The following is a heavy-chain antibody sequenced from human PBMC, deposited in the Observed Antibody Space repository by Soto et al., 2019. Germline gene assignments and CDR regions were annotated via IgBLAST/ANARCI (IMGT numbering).Heavy chain of an antibody. CDR1: GYTFTSYA. CDR2: INAGNGNT. CDR3: ARVGHQRGGFDY. Sequence: QVQLVQSGAEEKKPGASVKVSCKASGYTFTSYAMHWVRQAPGQRLEWMGWINAGNGNTKYSQKFQGRVTINRDTSASTADMELSSLRSEDTAVYYCARVGHQRGGFDYWGQGTLVTVSS. V-gene: IGHV1-3*05. J-gene: IGHJ4*02. D-gene: IGHD3-16*01.